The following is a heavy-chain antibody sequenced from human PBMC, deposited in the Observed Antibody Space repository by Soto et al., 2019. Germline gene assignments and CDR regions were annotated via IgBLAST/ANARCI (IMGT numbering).Heavy chain of an antibody. CDR3: AHTEMATTPFDY. J-gene: IGHJ4*02. V-gene: IGHV2-5*02. D-gene: IGHD5-12*01. CDR2: IYWDDDK. Sequence: QITLKESGPPLVKPTQTLTLTCTFSGFSLSTSGVGVGWIRQPPGKALEWLALIYWDDDKRYSPSLKSRLTITKDTSKNQVVLTMTNIDPVDTATYYCAHTEMATTPFDYWGQGTLVTVSS. CDR1: GFSLSTSGVG.